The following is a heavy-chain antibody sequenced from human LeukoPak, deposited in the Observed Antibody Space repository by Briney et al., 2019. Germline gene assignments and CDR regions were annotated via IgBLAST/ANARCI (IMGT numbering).Heavy chain of an antibody. CDR1: GFTFSSYW. J-gene: IGHJ4*02. Sequence: GGSLRLSCAASGFTFSSYWMHWVRQAPGKGLVWVSRINSDGSSTSYADSVEGRFTISRDNAKNTLYLQMNSLRAEDTAVYYCASSDYYYGLMGYWGQGTLVTVSS. V-gene: IGHV3-74*01. CDR2: INSDGSST. CDR3: ASSDYYYGLMGY. D-gene: IGHD3-22*01.